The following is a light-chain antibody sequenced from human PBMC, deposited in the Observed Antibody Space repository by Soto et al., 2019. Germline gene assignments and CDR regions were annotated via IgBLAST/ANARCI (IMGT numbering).Light chain of an antibody. CDR3: QQSYSTPYS. CDR2: GVS. V-gene: IGKV3-20*01. Sequence: EIVLTQSPGTLSLSPGERATLSCRASQSVNTKYLAWYQQKPGQAPRLLIYGVSSRATGIPDRFSGSGSGTDFILTISSLQPEDFATYYCQQSYSTPYSFGQGTKLEIK. J-gene: IGKJ2*01. CDR1: QSVNTKY.